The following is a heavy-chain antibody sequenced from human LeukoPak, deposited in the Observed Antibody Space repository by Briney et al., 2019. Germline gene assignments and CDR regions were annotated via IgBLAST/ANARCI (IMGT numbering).Heavy chain of an antibody. V-gene: IGHV1-2*06. CDR2: INPNSGGT. D-gene: IGHD3-16*02. J-gene: IGHJ4*02. Sequence: ASVKVSCKASGYTFTGYYMHWVRQAPGQGLEWMGRINPNSGGTNYAQKFQGRVTMTRDTSISTASMELSRLRSDDTAVYYCARSVRGDYVWGSYRQGFDYWGQGTLVTVSS. CDR1: GYTFTGYY. CDR3: ARSVRGDYVWGSYRQGFDY.